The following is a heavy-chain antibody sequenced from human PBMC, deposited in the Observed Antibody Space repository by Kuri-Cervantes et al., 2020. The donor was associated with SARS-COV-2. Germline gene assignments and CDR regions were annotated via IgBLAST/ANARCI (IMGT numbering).Heavy chain of an antibody. D-gene: IGHD2-21*02. Sequence: GSLRLSCTVSGGSISSYYWCWIRQPPGKGLEWVGYIYYSGSTNYNPSLKSRGTISVDTSKNQFSLKLRSVTAADMAVYYCARGRKEVVTATFYWYFDLWGQGTLVTVSS. CDR3: ARGRKEVVTATFYWYFDL. V-gene: IGHV4-59*01. CDR1: GGSISSYY. J-gene: IGHJ2*01. CDR2: IYYSGST.